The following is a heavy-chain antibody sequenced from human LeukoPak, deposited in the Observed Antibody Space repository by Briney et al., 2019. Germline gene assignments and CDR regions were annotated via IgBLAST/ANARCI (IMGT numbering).Heavy chain of an antibody. V-gene: IGHV3-23*01. J-gene: IGHJ4*02. CDR3: AKDLSAAVAGYFDY. CDR1: GFTFSSYA. Sequence: GGSLRLSCAASGFTFSSYAMSCVRQAPGKGLEWVSAISGSGGSTYYADSVKGRFTISRDNSKNTLYLQMNSLRAEDTAVYYCAKDLSAAVAGYFDYWGQGTLVTVSS. CDR2: ISGSGGST. D-gene: IGHD6-19*01.